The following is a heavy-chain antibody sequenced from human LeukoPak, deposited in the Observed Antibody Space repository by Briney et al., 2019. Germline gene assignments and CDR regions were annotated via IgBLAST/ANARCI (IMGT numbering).Heavy chain of an antibody. V-gene: IGHV1-8*01. CDR2: MNPNMGDT. J-gene: IGHJ4*02. CDR3: ARGGFGSGSYSDY. CDR1: GYTFTSYD. Sequence: ASVKVSCKASGYTFTSYDISWVRHATGQGLERMGWMNPNMGDTGYVQNLQGRVTMTRDTSISTAYMELSSERSEDTAVYYCARGGFGSGSYSDYWGQGTLVTVPS. D-gene: IGHD3-10*01.